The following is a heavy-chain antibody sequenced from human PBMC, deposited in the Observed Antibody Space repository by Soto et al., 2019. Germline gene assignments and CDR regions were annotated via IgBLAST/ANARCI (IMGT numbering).Heavy chain of an antibody. V-gene: IGHV1-18*01. CDR1: GYTFTSYG. CDR3: ARGVPGIAVAGTPNWYFDL. J-gene: IGHJ2*01. D-gene: IGHD6-19*01. CDR2: ISAYNGNT. Sequence: QVQLVQSGAEVKKPGASVKVSCKASGYTFTSYGISWVRQAPGQGLEWMGWISAYNGNTNYAQKLQGRVTMTTDTTTSTAYMELRSLRSDDTAVYYCARGVPGIAVAGTPNWYFDLWGRGTLVTVSS.